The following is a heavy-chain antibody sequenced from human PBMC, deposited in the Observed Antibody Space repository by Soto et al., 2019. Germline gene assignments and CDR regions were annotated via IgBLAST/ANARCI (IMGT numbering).Heavy chain of an antibody. CDR1: GFTFSGSA. Sequence: GGSLRLSCAASGFTFSGSAMHWVRQASGKGLEWVGRIRSKANSYATAYAASVKGRFTISRDDSKNTAYLQMNSLKTEDTAVYYCTSPSLHVTGFYGMDVWGQGTTVTVSS. J-gene: IGHJ6*02. CDR3: TSPSLHVTGFYGMDV. CDR2: IRSKANSYAT. D-gene: IGHD3-9*01. V-gene: IGHV3-73*01.